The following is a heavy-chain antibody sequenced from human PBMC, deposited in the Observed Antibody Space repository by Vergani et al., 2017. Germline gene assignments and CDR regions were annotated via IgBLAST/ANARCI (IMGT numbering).Heavy chain of an antibody. CDR2: IYPGDSDT. Sequence: EVQLVQSGAEVKKPGESLKISCKGSGYSFTSYWIGWVRQMPGKGLEWMGIIYPGDSDTRYSPSFQGQVTISADKSISTAYLQWISLKASDTAMYYCAREKGGTAMDLYYYYGMDVWGQGTTVTVSS. CDR3: AREKGGTAMDLYYYYGMDV. V-gene: IGHV5-51*01. CDR1: GYSFTSYW. D-gene: IGHD5-18*01. J-gene: IGHJ6*02.